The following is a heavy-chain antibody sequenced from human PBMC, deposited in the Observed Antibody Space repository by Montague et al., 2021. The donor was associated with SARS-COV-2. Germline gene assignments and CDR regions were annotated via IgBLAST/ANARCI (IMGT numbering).Heavy chain of an antibody. J-gene: IGHJ4*02. CDR1: GFTFSSYS. CDR2: ISSSSSYI. Sequence: SLRLSCAASGFTFSSYSMNWVRQAPGKGLEWVSSISSSSSYIYYADSVEGRFTISRDNAKNSLYPQMNSLRAEDTAVYYCARDYDSSGYLPSYFDYWGQGTLVTVSS. V-gene: IGHV3-21*01. D-gene: IGHD3-22*01. CDR3: ARDYDSSGYLPSYFDY.